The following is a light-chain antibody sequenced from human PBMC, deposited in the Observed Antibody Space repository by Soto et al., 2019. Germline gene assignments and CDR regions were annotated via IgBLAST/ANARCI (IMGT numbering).Light chain of an antibody. CDR1: QSVNIK. CDR3: EQYHYWPPIT. V-gene: IGKV3-15*01. Sequence: EMLVTESPAALSVAPAGRVALSCRDSQSVNIKLAWYQQKPGQALRLLIFGASTRAAGVPARFSGSGSGTEFTLTISSLQSEDFAVYLCEQYHYWPPITFGQGTRLEI. J-gene: IGKJ5*01. CDR2: GAS.